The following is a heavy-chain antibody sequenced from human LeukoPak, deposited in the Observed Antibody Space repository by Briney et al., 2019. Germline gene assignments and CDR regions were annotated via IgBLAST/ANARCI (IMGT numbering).Heavy chain of an antibody. Sequence: SETLSLTCTVSGVSISSGGNYWSWIRQPPGRGLDWIGEIKYSGGTNFNPSLKSRVTMSLDTSKNQFSLKLSSVTAADTAVYYCARGGFSHYYGSASHDYWGQGTLVTVSS. CDR3: ARGGFSHYYGSASHDY. D-gene: IGHD3-10*01. J-gene: IGHJ4*02. V-gene: IGHV4-39*07. CDR1: GVSISSGGNY. CDR2: IKYSGGT.